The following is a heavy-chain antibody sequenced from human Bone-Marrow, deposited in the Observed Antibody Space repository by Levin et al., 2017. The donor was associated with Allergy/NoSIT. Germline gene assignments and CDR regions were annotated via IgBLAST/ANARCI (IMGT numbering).Heavy chain of an antibody. J-gene: IGHJ6*02. CDR2: ISYDGSNK. CDR3: ARGRHRITPNYPYYYYYGMDV. V-gene: IGHV3-30-3*01. Sequence: PGGSLRLSCAASGFTFSSYAMHWVRQAPGKGLEWVAVISYDGSNKYYADSVKGRFTISRDNSKNTLYLQMNSLRAEDTAVYYCARGRHRITPNYPYYYYYGMDVWGQGTTVTVSS. CDR1: GFTFSSYA. D-gene: IGHD2-15*01.